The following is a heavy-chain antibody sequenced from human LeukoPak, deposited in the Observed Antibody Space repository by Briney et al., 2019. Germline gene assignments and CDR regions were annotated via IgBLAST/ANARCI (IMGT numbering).Heavy chain of an antibody. Sequence: PGGSLRLSCAASGVTLSSYAMSWARQAPGKGLVWVGRIKSKTDGGTTDYAAPVKGRFTISRHDSKNTLHLQMNSLKTEDTAVYYCTTDIVVVTAIPYWGQGTLVTVSS. J-gene: IGHJ4*02. V-gene: IGHV3-15*01. CDR3: TTDIVVVTAIPY. CDR1: GVTLSSYA. D-gene: IGHD2-21*02. CDR2: IKSKTDGGTT.